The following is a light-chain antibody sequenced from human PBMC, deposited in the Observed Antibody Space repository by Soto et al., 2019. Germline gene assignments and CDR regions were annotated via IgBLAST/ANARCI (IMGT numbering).Light chain of an antibody. CDR3: QQYGSSSLT. V-gene: IGKV3-20*01. CDR1: QSVSSSN. Sequence: EIVLTQSPGTLSLSPGERATLSCRASQSVSSSNLSWYQQKPGQAPRLLIYGASSRASGIPDRFSGSGSGTDFTLTISRLEPEDFAVYYCQQYGSSSLTLGDGTKVEIK. CDR2: GAS. J-gene: IGKJ4*01.